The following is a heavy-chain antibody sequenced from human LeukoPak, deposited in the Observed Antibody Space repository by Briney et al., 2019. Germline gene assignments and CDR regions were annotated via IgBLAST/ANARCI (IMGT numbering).Heavy chain of an antibody. Sequence: SETLSLTCTVSGGSISSSSYYWGWIRQPPGKGLEWIGSIYYSGSSYYNPSLKSRVTISVDTSKNQFSLKLSSVTAADTAVYYCARRSISAGELLEYYFDYWGQGTLVTVSS. D-gene: IGHD1-26*01. CDR3: ARRSISAGELLEYYFDY. CDR1: GGSISSSSYY. J-gene: IGHJ4*02. V-gene: IGHV4-39*01. CDR2: IYYSGSS.